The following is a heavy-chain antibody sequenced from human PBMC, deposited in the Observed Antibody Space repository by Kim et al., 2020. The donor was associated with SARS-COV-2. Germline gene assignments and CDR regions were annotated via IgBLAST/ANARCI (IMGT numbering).Heavy chain of an antibody. CDR1: GFTFSSFT. CDR3: ARDNLGYCSGGRCYSNGGFDY. CDR2: ISSSSGYI. D-gene: IGHD2-15*01. J-gene: IGHJ4*02. V-gene: IGHV3-21*01. Sequence: GGSLRLSCAASGFTFSSFTLVWVRQAPGKGLEWVSSISSSSGYISYADSVKRRFTISRDNGDNSLYLQMNSLRAEDTAVYYCARDNLGYCSGGRCYSNGGFDYWGQGTLVTVSP.